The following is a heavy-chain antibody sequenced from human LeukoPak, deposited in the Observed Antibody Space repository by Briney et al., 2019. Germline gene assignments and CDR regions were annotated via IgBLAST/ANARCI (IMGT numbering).Heavy chain of an antibody. J-gene: IGHJ6*02. Sequence: ASVKVSCKASGYTFTGYYTHWVRQAPGQGLEWVGWINPNSGGTNSAQRFQGRVTLTRDTSISTAYMELSRLRSDDTAVYYCARARPYCSGGACYPFGQYYYGLDVWGQGTTVTVS. CDR3: ARARPYCSGGACYPFGQYYYGLDV. D-gene: IGHD2-8*02. V-gene: IGHV1-2*02. CDR1: GYTFTGYY. CDR2: INPNSGGT.